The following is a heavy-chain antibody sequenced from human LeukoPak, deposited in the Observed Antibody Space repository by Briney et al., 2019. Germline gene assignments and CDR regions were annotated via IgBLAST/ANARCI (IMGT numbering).Heavy chain of an antibody. CDR3: ARDLGDGYNYIDY. D-gene: IGHD5-24*01. CDR2: FYTSGST. Sequence: SETLSLTCTVSGGSISSYYWSWIRQPAGKGLEWIGRFYTSGSTNYNPSLKSRVTISVNKSKNQFSLKLSSVTAADTAVYYCARDLGDGYNYIDYWGQGTLVTVSA. J-gene: IGHJ4*02. V-gene: IGHV4-4*07. CDR1: GGSISSYY.